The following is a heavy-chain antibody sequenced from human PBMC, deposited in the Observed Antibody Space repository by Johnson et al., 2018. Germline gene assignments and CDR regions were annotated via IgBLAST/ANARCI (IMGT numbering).Heavy chain of an antibody. CDR2: ISSSSSYV. CDR3: GRDQGIWSLPDSYDI. CDR1: GFTFSSFT. D-gene: IGHD4-23*01. Sequence: VQLVESGGGLVKPRGSLRLSCAASGFTFSSFTMNWVRQAPGKGLEWVSSISSSSSYVYYADSVQGRFTISRDNANHALYLQMKTLRAEATAVYYCGRDQGIWSLPDSYDIWGQGTMVTGSS. V-gene: IGHV3-21*01. J-gene: IGHJ3*02.